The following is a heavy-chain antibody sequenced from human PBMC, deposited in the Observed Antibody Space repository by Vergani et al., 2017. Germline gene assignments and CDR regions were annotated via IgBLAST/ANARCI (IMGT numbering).Heavy chain of an antibody. J-gene: IGHJ4*02. CDR2: IQFDGSNQ. V-gene: IGHV3-30*02. CDR1: GFTFSNYA. Sequence: VQLLESGGGLVQPGGSLRLSCAASGFTFSNYAMSWVRQAPGKGLEFVAFIQFDGSNQYYADSVKGRFTLSRDFSKNTLYLQMNSLRTDDTATYYCAKHFRGWGIDYWGQGTQVIVSS. D-gene: IGHD3-16*01. CDR3: AKHFRGWGIDY.